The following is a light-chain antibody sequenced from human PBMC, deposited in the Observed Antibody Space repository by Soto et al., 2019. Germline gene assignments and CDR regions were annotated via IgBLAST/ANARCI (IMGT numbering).Light chain of an antibody. CDR3: QQSYSTPRT. CDR1: QSIIRY. V-gene: IGKV1-39*01. J-gene: IGKJ1*01. Sequence: DIQMTQSPSSLSASVGDRVTITCRASQSIIRYLNWYQQKPGKAPNLLIYGAFSLQSGVPSRFSGSGSGTDFTLTISSLQPEGFATYYCQQSYSTPRTFGQGTRVEIK. CDR2: GAF.